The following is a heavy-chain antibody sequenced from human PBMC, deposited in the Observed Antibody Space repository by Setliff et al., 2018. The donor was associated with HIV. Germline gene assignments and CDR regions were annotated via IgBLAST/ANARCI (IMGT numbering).Heavy chain of an antibody. CDR2: IRYDGSEK. D-gene: IGHD3-9*01. J-gene: IGHJ4*02. Sequence: GGSLRLSCPASGFTFSCYGMHWVRQAPGKGLEWVAFIRYDGSEKYYIESVKGRFTISRDNSRDTLYLQMNSLRVEDTAVYFCARAPGDILTAYFGGLDYWGQGALVTVSS. CDR1: GFTFSCYG. CDR3: ARAPGDILTAYFGGLDY. V-gene: IGHV3-30*02.